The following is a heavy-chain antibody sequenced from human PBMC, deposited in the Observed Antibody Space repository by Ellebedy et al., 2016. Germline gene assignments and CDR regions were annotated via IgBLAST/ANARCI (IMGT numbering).Heavy chain of an antibody. CDR2: IYYSGST. D-gene: IGHD3-22*01. Sequence: SETLSLTXIVSGGSVINYGAYWSWIRQPPGRRLEWIGYIYYSGSTKFNPSLKSRVSMSVDTSKNQFSLRLNSVTAADTAVYYCARGLYFDSSGYYYWFDPWGQGTLVTVSS. V-gene: IGHV4-61*08. J-gene: IGHJ5*02. CDR3: ARGLYFDSSGYYYWFDP. CDR1: GGSVINYGAY.